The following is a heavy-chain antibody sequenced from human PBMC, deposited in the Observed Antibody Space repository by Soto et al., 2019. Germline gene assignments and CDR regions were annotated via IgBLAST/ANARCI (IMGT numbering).Heavy chain of an antibody. Sequence: KPGGSLRLSCAASGFTFSTYSLNWVRQAPGKGLEWVSSINSRSSYIFYADSVKGRFTISRDNAKNSLYLQMNSLRAEDTAVYYCARDDGGYCSSTSCRPLLFYWGQGTLVTVSS. CDR2: INSRSSYI. CDR3: ARDDGGYCSSTSCRPLLFY. CDR1: GFTFSTYS. V-gene: IGHV3-21*01. D-gene: IGHD2-2*01. J-gene: IGHJ4*02.